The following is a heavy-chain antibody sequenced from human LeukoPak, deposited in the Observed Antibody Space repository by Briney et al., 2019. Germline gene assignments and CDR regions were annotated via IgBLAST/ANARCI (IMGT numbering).Heavy chain of an antibody. CDR3: ARGYSSSWYEPFDY. CDR2: ISAYNGNT. D-gene: IGHD6-13*01. CDR1: GYTFTSYG. V-gene: IGHV1-18*01. J-gene: IGHJ4*02. Sequence: ASVKVSCKASGYTFTSYGISWVRQALGQGLEWMGWISAYNGNTNYAQKLQGRVTMTTDTSTSTAYMELRSLRSDDTAVYYCARGYSSSWYEPFDYWGQGTLVTVSS.